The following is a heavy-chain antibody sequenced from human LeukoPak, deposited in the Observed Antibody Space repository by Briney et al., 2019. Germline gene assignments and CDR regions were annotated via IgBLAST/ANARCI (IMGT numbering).Heavy chain of an antibody. V-gene: IGHV3-23*01. Sequence: GGSLRLSCAASGFTFSSYAMSWVRQAPGKGLEWVSAVSGTSGNTYYADSVQGRFTISRDNSKNTLFLQMNSLRAEDTAVYYCAKDSGPYTSGYYGHWGQGTLVTVSS. CDR2: VSGTSGNT. J-gene: IGHJ4*02. CDR1: GFTFSSYA. CDR3: AKDSGPYTSGYYGH. D-gene: IGHD3-22*01.